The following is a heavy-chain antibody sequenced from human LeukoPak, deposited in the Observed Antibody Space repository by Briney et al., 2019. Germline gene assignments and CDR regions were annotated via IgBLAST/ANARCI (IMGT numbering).Heavy chain of an antibody. CDR3: ARVRGGAANLDL. CDR1: GFTFSSDW. V-gene: IGHV3-74*01. CDR2: IVSDGNGR. J-gene: IGHJ2*01. Sequence: GGSLRLSCAASGFTFSSDWMHWVRQAPGKGLVWVSRIVSDGNGRSYADSVKGRFTISRDNAKNTLFLQMTSLRVEDTAVYYCARVRGGAANLDLWGRGTLVTVSS. D-gene: IGHD1-26*01.